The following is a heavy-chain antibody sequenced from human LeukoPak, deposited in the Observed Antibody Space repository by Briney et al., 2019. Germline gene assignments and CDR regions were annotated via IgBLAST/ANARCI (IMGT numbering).Heavy chain of an antibody. Sequence: GASVKVSCKASGYTFTSYGISWVRQAPGQGLEWMGWISAYNGNTNYAQKLQGRVTMTTDTSTSTAYMELRSLRSDDTAVYYCARVVGGAYYYYHYMDVWGKGTTVTVSS. CDR1: GYTFTSYG. CDR2: ISAYNGNT. CDR3: ARVVGGAYYYYHYMDV. V-gene: IGHV1-18*01. D-gene: IGHD3-16*01. J-gene: IGHJ6*03.